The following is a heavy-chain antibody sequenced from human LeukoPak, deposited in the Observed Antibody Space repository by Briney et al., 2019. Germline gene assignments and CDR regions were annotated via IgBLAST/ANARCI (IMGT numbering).Heavy chain of an antibody. J-gene: IGHJ1*01. Sequence: PGGSLRLSCVASGFTFSGCWMHWVRQVPGKGLVWVSRINSDGSSTRHADSVKGRFTISRDNAKNTLYLQMNSLRAEDTAVYYCARGGDGTVAPSVLRHWGQGTLVTVSS. V-gene: IGHV3-74*01. D-gene: IGHD2-15*01. CDR3: ARGGDGTVAPSVLRH. CDR1: GFTFSGCW. CDR2: INSDGSST.